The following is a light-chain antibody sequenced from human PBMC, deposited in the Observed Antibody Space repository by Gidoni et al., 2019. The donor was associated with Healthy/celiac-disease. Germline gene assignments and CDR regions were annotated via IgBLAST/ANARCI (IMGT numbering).Light chain of an antibody. Sequence: IVLTQSPGTLSLSPGERATLSCRASQSVSSSYVAWYQQKPGQAPRLLIYGASSRATGIPDRFSGSGSGTDFTLTISRLEPEDFAVYYCQQYGSSAGLTFGGGTKVEIK. V-gene: IGKV3-20*01. J-gene: IGKJ4*01. CDR3: QQYGSSAGLT. CDR2: GAS. CDR1: QSVSSSY.